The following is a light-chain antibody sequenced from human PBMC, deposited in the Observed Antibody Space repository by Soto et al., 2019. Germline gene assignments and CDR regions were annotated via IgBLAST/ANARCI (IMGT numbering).Light chain of an antibody. CDR3: QNYNSYSIN. CDR2: KAS. Sequence: DIQMTHSPSTLSATALYIVTITCRASQSISSWLAWYQQKPGKAPKLLIYKASTLKSGVPSRFSGSGSGTEFTLTISSLQPDDFATYYCQNYNSYSINFGQGTRLEIK. V-gene: IGKV1-5*03. CDR1: QSISSW. J-gene: IGKJ5*01.